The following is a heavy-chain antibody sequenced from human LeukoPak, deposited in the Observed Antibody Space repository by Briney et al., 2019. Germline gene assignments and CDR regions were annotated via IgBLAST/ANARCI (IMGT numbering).Heavy chain of an antibody. CDR1: GGSFSDYQ. D-gene: IGHD3-16*01. J-gene: IGHJ3*02. CDR2: ISHSGTT. V-gene: IGHV4-34*01. Sequence: SETLSLTCAVSGGSFSDYQWNWIRQSPGKGLEWLGEISHSGTTTYNPSLKSRVTISVDTSKNQFSLRLRSVTAADTAVYYCARGLVWRFLLDSRRDSFDIWGQGTTITVSP. CDR3: ARGLVWRFLLDSRRDSFDI.